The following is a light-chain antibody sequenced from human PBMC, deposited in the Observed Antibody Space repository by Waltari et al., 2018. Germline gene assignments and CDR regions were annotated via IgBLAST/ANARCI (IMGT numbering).Light chain of an antibody. CDR2: ENN. CDR3: GTWDTSLSALI. Sequence: QSVLTQPPSVSAAPGQKVTISCSGSSSNIGNDYVSCYQQLPGTATKLFIYENNKRPSGIPDRFSGSKSGTSATLGITGLQTGDEADYYCGTWDTSLSALIFGGGTKLTVL. CDR1: SSNIGNDY. V-gene: IGLV1-51*02. J-gene: IGLJ2*01.